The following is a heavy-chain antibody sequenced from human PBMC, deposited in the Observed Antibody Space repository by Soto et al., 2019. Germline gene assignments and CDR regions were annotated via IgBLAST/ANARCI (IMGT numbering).Heavy chain of an antibody. CDR1: GYTXTGYF. CDR2: INPYSGGA. V-gene: IGHV1-2*02. D-gene: IGHD3-10*01. CDR3: ARVIRGAYYNSPLDT. Sequence: SXKVSYKASGYTXTGYFMNLVRQAPGQGLEWMGWINPYSGGADYAQSFQGRVTMTRDTSISKVYMELSRLRFEYTAVYYCARVIRGAYYNSPLDTWGQGTVVTVS. J-gene: IGHJ5*02.